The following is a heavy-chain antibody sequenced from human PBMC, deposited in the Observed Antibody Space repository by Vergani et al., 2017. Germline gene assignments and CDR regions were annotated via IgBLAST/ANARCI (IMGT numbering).Heavy chain of an antibody. D-gene: IGHD5-24*01. CDR3: GRGSDNYN. CDR2: IKNTGDKT. CDR1: GFTFSSYA. Sequence: EVQLLQSEGAVVQPGGSLRLSCGASGFTFSSYAMSWVRQGHGQGLEWVSSIKNTGDKTHYADSVKGRFTISRDKSKNTLYLQMNSLKVEDTAVYYCGRGSDNYNWGQGTLVTVSS. J-gene: IGHJ4*02. V-gene: IGHV3-23*01.